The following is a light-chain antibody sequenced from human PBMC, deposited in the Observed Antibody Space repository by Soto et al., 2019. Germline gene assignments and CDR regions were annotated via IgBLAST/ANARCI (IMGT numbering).Light chain of an antibody. J-gene: IGLJ1*01. CDR1: SSNIGAGYD. V-gene: IGLV1-40*01. Sequence: QPVLTQPPSVSAALGQRVTISCTGSSSNIGAGYDVHWYQQFPGTAPKLLIYGNNNRPSGVPDRFSGSRSGPSASLAITGLQAEDEADYYCQSYDSTLSARYVFGTGTKLTVL. CDR2: GNN. CDR3: QSYDSTLSARYV.